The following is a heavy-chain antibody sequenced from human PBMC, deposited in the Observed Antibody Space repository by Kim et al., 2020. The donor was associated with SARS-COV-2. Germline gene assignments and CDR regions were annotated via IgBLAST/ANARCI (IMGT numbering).Heavy chain of an antibody. J-gene: IGHJ5*02. CDR2: VYYTGRT. Sequence: SETLSLTCTVSGGSISIYYWAWIRKTPGKGLEWLGNVYYTGRTHYNPALEGRVTISLDTPKNQFSLHLSSVTAADTAIYYCGREPSPWGRGTLVTVSS. CDR3: GREPSP. V-gene: IGHV4-59*12. CDR1: GGSISIYY.